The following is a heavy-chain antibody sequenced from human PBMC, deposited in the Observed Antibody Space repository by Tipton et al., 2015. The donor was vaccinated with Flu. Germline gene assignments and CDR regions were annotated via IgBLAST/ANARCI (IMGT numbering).Heavy chain of an antibody. CDR2: IYYSGST. V-gene: IGHV4-30-4*01. CDR1: GGSVSSGDYY. J-gene: IGHJ5*02. CDR3: AREGYTVTTRWFDP. Sequence: TLSLTCTVSGGSVSSGDYYWSWIRQPPGKGLEWIGYIYYSGSTYYNPSLKSRVTISVDTSKNQFSLKLSSVTAADTAVYYCAREGYTVTTRWFDPWGQGTLVTVSS. D-gene: IGHD4-17*01.